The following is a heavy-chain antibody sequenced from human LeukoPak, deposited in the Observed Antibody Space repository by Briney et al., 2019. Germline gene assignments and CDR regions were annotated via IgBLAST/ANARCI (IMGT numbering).Heavy chain of an antibody. D-gene: IGHD2-2*01. CDR1: GGSISSYY. J-gene: IGHJ5*02. V-gene: IGHV4-59*01. Sequence: PSETLSLTCTVSGGSISSYYWSWIRQPPGKGLEWIGYIYYSGSTNYNPSLKSRVTISVDTSKNQFSLKLSSVTAADTAVYYCARGNRGGYCSSASCSGSFDPWGQGSQVTVSS. CDR2: IYYSGST. CDR3: ARGNRGGYCSSASCSGSFDP.